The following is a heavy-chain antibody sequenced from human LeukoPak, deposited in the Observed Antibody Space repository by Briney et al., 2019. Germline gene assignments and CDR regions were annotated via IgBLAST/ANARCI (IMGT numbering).Heavy chain of an antibody. CDR1: GFTFSDYA. Sequence: GGSLRLSCAASGFTFSDYAMGWVRQAPGKGLEWISDISGVADTTHYADSVKGRFTISRDNSKNTLYLQMNSLRAEDTAVYYCATESKWLPTYWGQGTLVTVSS. CDR2: ISGVADTT. CDR3: ATESKWLPTY. D-gene: IGHD5-12*01. V-gene: IGHV3-23*01. J-gene: IGHJ4*02.